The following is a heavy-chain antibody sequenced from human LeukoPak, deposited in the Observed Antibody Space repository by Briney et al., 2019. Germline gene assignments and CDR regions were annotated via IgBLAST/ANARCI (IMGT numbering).Heavy chain of an antibody. V-gene: IGHV4-59*01. CDR3: ARGGGSYYYNWFDP. D-gene: IGHD1-26*01. J-gene: IGHJ5*02. CDR1: GASISNFY. CDR2: VYYSGTP. Sequence: PSETLSLTCTVSGASISNFYWSWIRQPPGKGLEWIGCVYYSGTPNYNPSHKSRVTISVDTSKSQFSLKLSSVTAADTAVYYCARGGGSYYYNWFDPWGQGTLVTVSS.